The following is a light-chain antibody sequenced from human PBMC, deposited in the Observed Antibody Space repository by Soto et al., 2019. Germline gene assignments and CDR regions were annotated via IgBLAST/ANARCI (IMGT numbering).Light chain of an antibody. V-gene: IGKV1-39*01. CDR2: TAS. CDR3: QQHYNTPRT. Sequence: DIQMTQSPSSLSASVGDRVTITCRTSQPISDYLNWYQQKPGKAPTLLIYTASNLQSGVPSRFSGSGSGTHFTLTISSLQPEDFATYYCQQHYNTPRTVGQGTKVDIK. CDR1: QPISDY. J-gene: IGKJ1*01.